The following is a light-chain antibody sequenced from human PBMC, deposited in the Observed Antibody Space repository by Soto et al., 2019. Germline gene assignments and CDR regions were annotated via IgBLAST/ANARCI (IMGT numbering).Light chain of an antibody. CDR1: HHIDTW. V-gene: IGKV1-5*03. J-gene: IGKJ4*01. CDR2: KAS. CDR3: QQHADYPIT. Sequence: GDTVTITCRASHHIDTWLTWFQQKPGKAPNLLIYKASTLEAGVPSRFSGSASGTEFTLTISSLQPDDFATYYCQQHADYPITFGGGTKVDIK.